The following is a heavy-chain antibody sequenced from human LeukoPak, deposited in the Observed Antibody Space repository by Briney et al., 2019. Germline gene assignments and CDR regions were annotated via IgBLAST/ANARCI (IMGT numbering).Heavy chain of an antibody. D-gene: IGHD5/OR15-5a*01. J-gene: IGHJ4*02. CDR2: ISSDGRDK. CDR3: ARDLRRFAAYYFDY. Sequence: PGGSLRLSCAASGFTFSGYAIHWVRQAPGKGQEWVAVISSDGRDKHHADSVKGRFTISRDNSKNTLYLQTNSLRAEDTAVYYCARDLRRFAAYYFDYWGQGTLVTVSS. CDR1: GFTFSGYA. V-gene: IGHV3-30*03.